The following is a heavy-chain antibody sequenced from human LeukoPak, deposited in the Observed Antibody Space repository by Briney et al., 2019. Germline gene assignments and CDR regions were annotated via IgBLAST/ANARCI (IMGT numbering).Heavy chain of an antibody. D-gene: IGHD3-3*01. V-gene: IGHV3-30*03. CDR2: ISYDGSNI. J-gene: IGHJ4*02. CDR3: ASARELRFLEWFSN. CDR1: GFTFSSYG. Sequence: LRLSCAASGFTFSSYGMHWVRQAPGKGLEWVAVISYDGSNIYYADPVEGRFTISRDNSKKMVYLQMNSLRAEDTAVYYCASARELRFLEWFSNWGQGTLVIVSS.